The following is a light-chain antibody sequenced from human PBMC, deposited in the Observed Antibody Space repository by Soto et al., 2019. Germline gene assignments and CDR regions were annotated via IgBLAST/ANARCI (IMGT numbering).Light chain of an antibody. CDR3: QHHNRYSEA. Sequence: EIQVTQYRSTLSGSVGARVPITWRASQTISSWLAWYQQKPGKAPKLLIYKASTLKSGVPSRFSGSGSGTEFTLTISSLQPDDFATYYCQHHNRYSEAFGQGTRLEI. CDR1: QTISSW. J-gene: IGKJ5*01. V-gene: IGKV1-5*03. CDR2: KAS.